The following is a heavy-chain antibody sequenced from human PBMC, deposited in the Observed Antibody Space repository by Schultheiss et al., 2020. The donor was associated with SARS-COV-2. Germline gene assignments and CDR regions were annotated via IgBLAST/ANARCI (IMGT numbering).Heavy chain of an antibody. J-gene: IGHJ6*03. V-gene: IGHV4-34*01. CDR1: GGSISSYY. CDR2: INHSGST. Sequence: SQTLSLTCTVSGGSISSYYWSWIRQPPGKGLEWIGEINHSGSTNYNPSLRSRFTISLDTSKNQFSLRLSSVTAADTAVYYCARGKRRYDILTGYSGGKYYYYIDVWGKGTTVTVSS. D-gene: IGHD3-9*01. CDR3: ARGKRRYDILTGYSGGKYYYYIDV.